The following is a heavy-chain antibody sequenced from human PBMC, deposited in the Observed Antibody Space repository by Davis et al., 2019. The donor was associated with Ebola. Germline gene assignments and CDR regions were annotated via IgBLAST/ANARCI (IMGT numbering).Heavy chain of an antibody. CDR3: ARLGSAPFDY. J-gene: IGHJ4*02. CDR1: GYTFTAYH. Sequence: ASVKVSCKTSGYTFTAYHMHWVRQAPGQGLEWMGWISPNTGGTIYAQKFQDRVTMTRDTSISTAYMELSRLRSDDTAVYYCARLGSAPFDYWGQGTLVTVSS. V-gene: IGHV1-2*02. CDR2: ISPNTGGT. D-gene: IGHD1-26*01.